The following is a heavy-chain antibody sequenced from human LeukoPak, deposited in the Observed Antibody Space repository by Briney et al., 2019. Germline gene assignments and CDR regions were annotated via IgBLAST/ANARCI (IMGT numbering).Heavy chain of an antibody. Sequence: ASVKVSCKASGYTFTGYYMHWVRQAPGQGLEWIGWINPNSGGTNYAQKFQGRVTMTRDTSISTAYMELSRLRSDDTAVYYCARAFDWSINRFDPWGQGTLVTVSS. J-gene: IGHJ5*02. V-gene: IGHV1-2*02. D-gene: IGHD3-9*01. CDR1: GYTFTGYY. CDR3: ARAFDWSINRFDP. CDR2: INPNSGGT.